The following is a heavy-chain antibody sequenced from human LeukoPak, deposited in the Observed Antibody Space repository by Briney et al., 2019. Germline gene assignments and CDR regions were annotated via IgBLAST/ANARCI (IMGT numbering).Heavy chain of an antibody. V-gene: IGHV1-69*13. CDR1: GGTFSSYA. J-gene: IGHJ4*02. D-gene: IGHD5-18*01. CDR2: IIPIFGTA. Sequence: SVKVSCKASGGTFSSYAISWVRQAPGQGLEWMGGIIPIFGTANYAQKFQGRVTITADESTSTAYMELSSLRSEDTAVYYCATPKRGYGYGSHDYWGQGTLVTVSS. CDR3: ATPKRGYGYGSHDY.